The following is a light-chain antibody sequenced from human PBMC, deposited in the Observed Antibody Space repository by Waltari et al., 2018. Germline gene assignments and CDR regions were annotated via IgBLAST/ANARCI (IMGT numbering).Light chain of an antibody. Sequence: STRASQRIHHHFAWYQRIPVPAPRLLIFLASARATAIPARFSGSGSGTDFTLTITSLQSEDSALYYFQQYSMWPPLTFGGGTKVEI. V-gene: IGKV3-15*01. CDR1: QRIHHH. CDR2: LAS. CDR3: QQYSMWPPLT. J-gene: IGKJ4*01.